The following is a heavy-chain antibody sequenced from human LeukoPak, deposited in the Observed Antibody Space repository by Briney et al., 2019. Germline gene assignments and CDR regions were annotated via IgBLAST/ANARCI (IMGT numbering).Heavy chain of an antibody. J-gene: IGHJ1*01. V-gene: IGHV4-59*12. CDR1: GGSISSYY. CDR2: IYYSGST. Sequence: PSETLSLTCTVSGGSISSYYWSWIRQPPGKGLEWIGYIYYSGSTNYNPSLKSRVTISVDTSKNQFSLKLSSVTAADTAVYYCARPKMYSSGKYFQHWGQSTLVTVSS. CDR3: ARPKMYSSGKYFQH. D-gene: IGHD6-19*01.